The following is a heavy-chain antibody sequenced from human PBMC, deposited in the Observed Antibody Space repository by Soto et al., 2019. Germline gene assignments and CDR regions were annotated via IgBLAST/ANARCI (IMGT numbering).Heavy chain of an antibody. J-gene: IGHJ4*02. V-gene: IGHV1-69*01. CDR3: AITRQRRPVFYVDY. D-gene: IGHD1-1*01. CDR1: GGPFNTFG. CDR2: IIPKYGTT. Sequence: QVQLMQSGAEVTKPGSSVKVSCKASGGPFNTFGISWVRQAPGQGLEWMGGIIPKYGTTNYARRFQGRVTITADESTTTAYLELSSLRHDDTAIYYCAITRQRRPVFYVDYWGQGTPISVTS.